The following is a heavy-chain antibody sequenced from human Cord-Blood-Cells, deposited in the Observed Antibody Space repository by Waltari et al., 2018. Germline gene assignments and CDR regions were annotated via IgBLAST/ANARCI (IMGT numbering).Heavy chain of an antibody. CDR3: AKERFGDWYFDL. D-gene: IGHD3-16*01. J-gene: IGHJ2*01. Sequence: QVQLVESGGCVVQPGRSLRLSCAASGFTFRSYGMHWVRQAPGKGLEWVAVISYDGSNKYYADSVKGRFTISRDNSKNTLYLQMNSLRAEDTAVYYCAKERFGDWYFDLWGRGTLVTVSS. CDR2: ISYDGSNK. V-gene: IGHV3-30*18. CDR1: GFTFRSYG.